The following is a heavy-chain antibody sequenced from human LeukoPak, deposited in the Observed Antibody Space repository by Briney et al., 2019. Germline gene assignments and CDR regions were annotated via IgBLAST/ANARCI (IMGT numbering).Heavy chain of an antibody. CDR3: TPSGSWYYY. J-gene: IGHJ4*02. D-gene: IGHD6-13*01. CDR2: IKSKTDGGTT. Sequence: GGSLRLSCEASGFIFSNTWMTWVRQAPGKGLEWVGRIKSKTDGGTTDYTAPVKGRFTISRDDSKNTLYLQMSSLKTEDTAVYYCTPSGSWYYYWGQGTLVTVSS. V-gene: IGHV3-15*01. CDR1: GFIFSNTW.